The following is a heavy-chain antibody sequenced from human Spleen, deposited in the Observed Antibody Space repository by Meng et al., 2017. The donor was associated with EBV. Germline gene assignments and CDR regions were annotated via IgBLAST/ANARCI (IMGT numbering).Heavy chain of an antibody. D-gene: IGHD3-9*01. CDR3: ARAFVLTGVPLGFDY. CDR1: GGSISSGGYY. J-gene: IGHJ4*02. Sequence: QLQLQESGPGLVKPSEXLSLTCTVSGGSISSGGYYWGWIRQPPGKGLEWIGTMYYSGSTYYNPSLKSRLTISLDTSKNQFSLRLSSVTAADTAMYYCARAFVLTGVPLGFDYWGQGTLVTVAS. CDR2: MYYSGST. V-gene: IGHV4-39*07.